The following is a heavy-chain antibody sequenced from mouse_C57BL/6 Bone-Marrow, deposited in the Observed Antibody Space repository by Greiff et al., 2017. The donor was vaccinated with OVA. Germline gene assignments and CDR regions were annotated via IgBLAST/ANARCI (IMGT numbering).Heavy chain of an antibody. V-gene: IGHV5-6*01. CDR3: ARHGENGSPFAY. J-gene: IGHJ3*01. CDR1: GFTFSSYG. D-gene: IGHD2-2*01. CDR2: ISSGGSYT. Sequence: EVKVVESGGDLVKPGGSLKLSCAASGFTFSSYGMSWVRQTPDKRLEWVATISSGGSYTYYPDSVKGRFTISRDNAKNTLYLQMSSLKSEDTAMYYCARHGENGSPFAYWGQGTLVTVSA.